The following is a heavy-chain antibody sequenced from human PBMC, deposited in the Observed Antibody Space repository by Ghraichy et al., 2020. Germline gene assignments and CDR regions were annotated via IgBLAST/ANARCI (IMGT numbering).Heavy chain of an antibody. CDR1: GFIFRSHT. CDR3: SRVAYGFWFDS. J-gene: IGHJ5*01. V-gene: IGHV3-48*02. CDR2: ISSSSSII. Sequence: GGSLRLSCAASGFIFRSHTMNWVRQAPGNGLEWVSSISSSSSIISYADSVKGRFTILRDNAKNSLYLQMNSLRDEDTAVYYCSRVAYGFWFDSWGQGSLVTVSS. D-gene: IGHD4-17*01.